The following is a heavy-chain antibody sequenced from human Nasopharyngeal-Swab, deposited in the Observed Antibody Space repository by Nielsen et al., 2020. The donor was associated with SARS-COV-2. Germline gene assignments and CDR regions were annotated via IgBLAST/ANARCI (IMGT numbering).Heavy chain of an antibody. V-gene: IGHV3-13*04. CDR3: ARGYDSSGYLRPIDAFDI. D-gene: IGHD3-22*01. CDR1: GFTFSSYY. CDR2: IGTAGDT. Sequence: GESLKISCAASGFTFSSYYMHWVRQATGKGLEWVSAIGTAGDTYYPGSVKGRFTISRENAKNSLYLQMNSLRAGDTAVYYCARGYDSSGYLRPIDAFDIWGQGTMVTVSS. J-gene: IGHJ3*02.